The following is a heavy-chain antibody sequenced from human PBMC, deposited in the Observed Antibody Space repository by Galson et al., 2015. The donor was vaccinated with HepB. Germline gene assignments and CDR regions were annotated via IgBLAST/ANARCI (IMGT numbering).Heavy chain of an antibody. J-gene: IGHJ4*02. Sequence: SVKVSCKVSGYTLTELSMHWVRQAPGKGLEWMGGFDPEDGETIYAQKFQGRVTMTEDTSTDTAYMELSSLRSEDTAVYYCARSALYSGYDRVFDYWGQGTLVTVSA. CDR2: FDPEDGET. V-gene: IGHV1-24*01. D-gene: IGHD5-12*01. CDR1: GYTLTELS. CDR3: ARSALYSGYDRVFDY.